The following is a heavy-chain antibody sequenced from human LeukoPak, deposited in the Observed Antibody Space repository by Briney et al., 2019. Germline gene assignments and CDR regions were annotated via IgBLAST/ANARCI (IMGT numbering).Heavy chain of an antibody. CDR1: GFTFNSYA. Sequence: PGGSLRLSCATSGFTFNSYALSWVRQAPGKGLEWVSSISGSGGSTYYADSVKGRFTISRDNSKNTLYLQMNSLTAEDTAVCYCAKGLGLNSRSYYGMDVWGQGTTVTVSS. CDR3: AKGLGLNSRSYYGMDV. CDR2: ISGSGGST. V-gene: IGHV3-23*01. J-gene: IGHJ6*02.